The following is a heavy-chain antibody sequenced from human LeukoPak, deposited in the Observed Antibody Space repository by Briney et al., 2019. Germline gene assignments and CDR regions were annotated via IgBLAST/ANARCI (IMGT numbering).Heavy chain of an antibody. D-gene: IGHD2-8*02. V-gene: IGHV3-23*01. CDR1: GFTFSRYS. CDR2: IGGRGDTT. CDR3: AKEGLLGGYFFDL. J-gene: IGHJ4*02. Sequence: GGSLRLSCAASGFTFSRYSMGWVRQAPGRGLDWVSTIGGRGDTTFYADSVKGRFTISRDNSKDTVYLQMNSLGAEDTAVYYCAKEGLLGGYFFDLWGQGTLVTVSS.